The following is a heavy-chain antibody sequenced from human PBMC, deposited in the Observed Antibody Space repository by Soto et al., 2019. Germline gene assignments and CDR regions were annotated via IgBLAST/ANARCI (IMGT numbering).Heavy chain of an antibody. CDR1: GGYIVSYY. CDR3: ARAPIVGATRWIDY. D-gene: IGHD1-26*01. Sequence: PSETLCLTCSVSGGYIVSYYDTWIRQTPGKGLEWIGYIYLGGSINYNPSFKSRVTISVDTSKNQFSLKLSSVTAADTAVYYCARAPIVGATRWIDYWGQGTLVTVSS. J-gene: IGHJ4*02. CDR2: IYLGGSI. V-gene: IGHV4-59*01.